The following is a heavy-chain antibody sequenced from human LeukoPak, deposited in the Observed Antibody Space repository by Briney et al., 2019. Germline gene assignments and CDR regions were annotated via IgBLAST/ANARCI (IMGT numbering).Heavy chain of an antibody. V-gene: IGHV3-53*01. CDR1: GFSVINTY. J-gene: IGHJ4*02. CDR3: VSGYGDYNFDF. Sequence: GGSLRLSCAASGFSVINTYVNWVRQAPGKGLEWVSVIDDSGATSFVDAVKGRFTISRDNSKNTVSLHMNNLRAEDTAVYYCVSGYGDYNFDFWGQGTLVAVSS. D-gene: IGHD4-17*01. CDR2: IDDSGAT.